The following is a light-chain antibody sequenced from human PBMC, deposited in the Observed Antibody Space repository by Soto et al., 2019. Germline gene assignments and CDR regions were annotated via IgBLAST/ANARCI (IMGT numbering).Light chain of an antibody. V-gene: IGLV2-14*01. CDR2: EVT. J-gene: IGLJ1*01. CDR1: TSDIGAYNY. CDR3: KSYAGSNTYV. Sequence: QSVLTQPASVSGSPGQSITISCTGTTSDIGAYNYVSWYQQRAGKAPKLIIYEVTHRPSGVSNRFSGSKSGSTASLTISGLRAEDEADYFCKSYAGSNTYVFGSGTKVTVL.